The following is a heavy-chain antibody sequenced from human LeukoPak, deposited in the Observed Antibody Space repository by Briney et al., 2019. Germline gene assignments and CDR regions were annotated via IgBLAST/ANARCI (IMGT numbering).Heavy chain of an antibody. CDR1: GFTFSSYS. D-gene: IGHD6-13*01. J-gene: IGHJ5*02. CDR2: IYYSGST. V-gene: IGHV4-39*07. Sequence: GSLRLSCAASGFTFSSYSMNWIRQPPGKGLEWIGSIYYSGSTYYNPSLKSRVTISVDTSKNQFSLKLSSVTATDTAVYYCARDIRAYSSSWGGWNWFDPWGQGTLVTVSS. CDR3: ARDIRAYSSSWGGWNWFDP.